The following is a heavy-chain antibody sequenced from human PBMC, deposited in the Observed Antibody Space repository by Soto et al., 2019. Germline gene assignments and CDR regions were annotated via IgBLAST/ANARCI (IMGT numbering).Heavy chain of an antibody. CDR1: GDTFSFYS. Sequence: QVQLVQSGAEVKRPGSSVKVSCKASGDTFSFYSINWVRQAPGLGLEWMGRVNPILSMSNYAQRFQGRVTXTXDEXKSTAYMELSGLRSEDTAMYYCATSYGSGYRAFDYWGQGALVTVSS. J-gene: IGHJ4*02. CDR2: VNPILSMS. V-gene: IGHV1-69*04. CDR3: ATSYGSGYRAFDY. D-gene: IGHD3-10*01.